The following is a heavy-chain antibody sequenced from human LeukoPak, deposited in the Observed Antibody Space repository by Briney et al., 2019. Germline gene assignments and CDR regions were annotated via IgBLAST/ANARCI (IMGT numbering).Heavy chain of an antibody. CDR3: ARGGYSYVYGYFDY. J-gene: IGHJ4*02. Sequence: PGGSLRLSCAASGFTVSRNYMTWVRQAPGKGLEWVSSISSSSSFLYYAGSVKGRFTISRDNAKNSLYLQVNSLRAEDTAVYYCARGGYSYVYGYFDYWGQGTLVTVSS. D-gene: IGHD5-18*01. CDR2: ISSSSSFL. CDR1: GFTVSRNY. V-gene: IGHV3-21*06.